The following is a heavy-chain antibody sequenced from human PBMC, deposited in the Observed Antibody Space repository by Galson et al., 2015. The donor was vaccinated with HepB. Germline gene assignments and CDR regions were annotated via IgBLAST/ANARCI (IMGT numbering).Heavy chain of an antibody. J-gene: IGHJ6*02. CDR3: ARTSYYYDSSGYYRGNYYYYGMDV. Sequence: QSGAEVKKPGESLKISCTGSGSSFTSYWIGWVRQMPGKGLEWMGIIYPGDSDTRYSPSFQGQVTISADKSISTAYLQCSSLKASDTAMYYFARTSYYYDSSGYYRGNYYYYGMDVWGQGTTVTVSS. D-gene: IGHD3-22*01. CDR1: GSSFTSYW. V-gene: IGHV5-51*01. CDR2: IYPGDSDT.